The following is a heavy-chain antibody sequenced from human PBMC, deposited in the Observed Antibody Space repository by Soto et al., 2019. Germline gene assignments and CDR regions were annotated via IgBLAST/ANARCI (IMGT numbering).Heavy chain of an antibody. CDR1: GGSISSYY. J-gene: IGHJ4*02. V-gene: IGHV4-59*01. Sequence: SETLYRTCTVSGGSISSYYWSWIRQPPGKGLEWIGYIYYSGSTNYNPSLKSRVTISVDTSKNQFSLKLSSVTAADTAVYYCAREAYNSDYFDYWGQGTLVTVSS. D-gene: IGHD1-1*01. CDR3: AREAYNSDYFDY. CDR2: IYYSGST.